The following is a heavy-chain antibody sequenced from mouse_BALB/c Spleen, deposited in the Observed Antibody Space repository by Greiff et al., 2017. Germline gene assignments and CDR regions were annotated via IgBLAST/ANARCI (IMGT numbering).Heavy chain of an antibody. D-gene: IGHD1-1*01. CDR1: GYTFTDYN. Sequence: EVMLVESGPELVKPGASVKISCKASGYTFTDYNMHWVKQSHGKSLEWIGYIYPYNGGTGYNQKFKSKATLTVDNSSSTAYMELRSLTSEDSAVYYCARSRYPYAMDDWGQGTSVTVSS. CDR3: ARSRYPYAMDD. J-gene: IGHJ4*01. CDR2: IYPYNGGT. V-gene: IGHV1S29*02.